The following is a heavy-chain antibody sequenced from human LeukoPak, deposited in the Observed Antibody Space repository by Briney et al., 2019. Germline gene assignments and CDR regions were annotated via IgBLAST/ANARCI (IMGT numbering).Heavy chain of an antibody. CDR1: GGSFSGYY. CDR2: INHSGST. Sequence: SETLSLTCAVYGGSFSGYYWSWIRQPPGKGLEWIGEINHSGSTNYNPSLKSRVTISVDTSKNQFSLKLSSVTAADTAVYYCARCVRTNYYDILAGYYNLDYYYYYMDVWGKGTTVTVSS. J-gene: IGHJ6*03. V-gene: IGHV4-34*01. CDR3: ARCVRTNYYDILAGYYNLDYYYYYMDV. D-gene: IGHD3-9*01.